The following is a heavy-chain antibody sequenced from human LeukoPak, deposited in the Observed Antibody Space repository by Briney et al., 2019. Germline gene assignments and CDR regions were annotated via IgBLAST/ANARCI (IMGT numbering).Heavy chain of an antibody. V-gene: IGHV3-66*01. Sequence: PGGSLRLSCAASGFTVSSNYMSWVRQAPGKGLEWVSVIYSGGSTYYADSVKGRFTISRDNSKNTLYLQMNSLRAEDTAVYYCARETYYYGSGSYTALDYWGQGTLVTVSS. CDR3: ARETYYYGSGSYTALDY. D-gene: IGHD3-10*01. CDR2: IYSGGST. CDR1: GFTVSSNY. J-gene: IGHJ4*02.